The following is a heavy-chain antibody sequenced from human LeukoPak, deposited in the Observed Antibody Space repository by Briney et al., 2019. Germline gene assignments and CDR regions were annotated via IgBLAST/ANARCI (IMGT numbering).Heavy chain of an antibody. CDR2: ISASGSST. CDR3: AKDAAGPEY. J-gene: IGHJ4*02. Sequence: GWTLRISCAASGLAFSTYSMSLVLKAPGKVLYWVSGISASGSSTYYADTVKGRFTISRDNSKNTLYLQMNSLRAEDTAVYYCAKDAAGPEYWGQGTLVTVSS. D-gene: IGHD6-13*01. CDR1: GLAFSTYS. V-gene: IGHV3-23*01.